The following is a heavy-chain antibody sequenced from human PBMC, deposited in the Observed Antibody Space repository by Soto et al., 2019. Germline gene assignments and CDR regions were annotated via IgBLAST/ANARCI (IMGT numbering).Heavy chain of an antibody. CDR3: AREGWVAAAGLMDV. J-gene: IGHJ6*02. D-gene: IGHD6-13*01. V-gene: IGHV3-33*01. CDR2: IWYDGSNK. Sequence: GGSLRLSCAASGFTFSSYGMHWVRQAPGKGLEWVAVIWYDGSNKYYADSVKGRFTISRDNSKNTLYLQMNSLRAEDTAVYYCAREGWVAAAGLMDVWGQGTTVTVSS. CDR1: GFTFSSYG.